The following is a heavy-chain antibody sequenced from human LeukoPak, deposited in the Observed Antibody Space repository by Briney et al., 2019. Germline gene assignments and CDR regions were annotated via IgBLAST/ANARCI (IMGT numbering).Heavy chain of an antibody. CDR1: GFTFSSYG. J-gene: IGHJ4*02. V-gene: IGHV3-23*01. CDR3: AKVLWFGELLSPFDY. CDR2: ISGSGGST. D-gene: IGHD3-10*01. Sequence: GGSLRLSCAASGFTFSSYGMSWVRQAPGKGLEWVSAISGSGGSTYYADSVKGRFTISRDNSKNTLYLQMNSLRAEDTAVYYCAKVLWFGELLSPFDYWGQGTLVTVSS.